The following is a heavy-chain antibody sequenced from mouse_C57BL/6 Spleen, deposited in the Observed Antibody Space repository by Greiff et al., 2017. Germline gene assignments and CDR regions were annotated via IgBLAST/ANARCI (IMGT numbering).Heavy chain of an antibody. Sequence: EVQLVESGGGLVQPGGSLSLSCAASGFTFTDYYMSWVRQPPGKALEWLGFIRNKANGYTTAYSASVKGRFTISRDNSQSILYLQMNALRAEDSATYYCARYPGLYYYAMDYWGQGTSVTVSS. V-gene: IGHV7-3*01. J-gene: IGHJ4*01. D-gene: IGHD3-1*01. CDR2: IRNKANGYTT. CDR3: ARYPGLYYYAMDY. CDR1: GFTFTDYY.